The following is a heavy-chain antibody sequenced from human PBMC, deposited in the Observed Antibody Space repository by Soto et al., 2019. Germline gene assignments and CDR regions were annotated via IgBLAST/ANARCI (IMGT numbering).Heavy chain of an antibody. CDR3: ARVGGYDILTGYSHFDY. D-gene: IGHD3-9*01. CDR1: GYTFTSYG. J-gene: IGHJ4*02. V-gene: IGHV1-18*01. Sequence: ASVKVSCKASGYTFTSYGISWVRQAPGQGLEWMGWISAYNGNTNYAQKLQGRVTMTTDTSTSTAYMELRSLRSDDTAVYYCARVGGYDILTGYSHFDYWGQGTLVTVSS. CDR2: ISAYNGNT.